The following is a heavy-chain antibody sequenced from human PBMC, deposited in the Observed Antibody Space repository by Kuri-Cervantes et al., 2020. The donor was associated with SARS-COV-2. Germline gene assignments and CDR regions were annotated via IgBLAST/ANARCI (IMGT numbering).Heavy chain of an antibody. Sequence: ASVKVSCKASGYTFTDYYMHWVRQAPGQGLEWMGWTNPNSGGTNYTQKFQGRVTMTRDTSISTGYMDLSGLRSDDTAVYYCARDGIDIVVGNDAFDIWGQGTMVTVSS. CDR1: GYTFTDYY. D-gene: IGHD2-2*01. J-gene: IGHJ3*02. CDR3: ARDGIDIVVGNDAFDI. V-gene: IGHV1-2*02. CDR2: TNPNSGGT.